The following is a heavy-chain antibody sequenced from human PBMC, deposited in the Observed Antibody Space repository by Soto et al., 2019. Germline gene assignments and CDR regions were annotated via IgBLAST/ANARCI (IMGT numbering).Heavy chain of an antibody. CDR3: AKGGKGICSSTSCLYYFDY. CDR2: ISDSGTT. Sequence: EVQVLESGGGLVQPGGSLRLSCAASGFTFSSYAMNWVRQAPGKGLEGVSTISDSGTTYYADSGKGRVTGSRDNSHNTLYLQMNTLRAEDTAVYYCAKGGKGICSSTSCLYYFDYWGQGTLVIVSS. CDR1: GFTFSSYA. D-gene: IGHD2-2*01. J-gene: IGHJ4*02. V-gene: IGHV3-23*01.